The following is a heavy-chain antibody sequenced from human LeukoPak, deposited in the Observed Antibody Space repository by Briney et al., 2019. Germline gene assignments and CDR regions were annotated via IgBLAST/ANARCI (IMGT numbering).Heavy chain of an antibody. V-gene: IGHV3-21*01. D-gene: IGHD2-21*02. CDR2: ISSSSSYI. CDR1: GFTFSSYS. J-gene: IGHJ4*02. CDR3: ARDPIVVVTAGGYFDY. Sequence: GGSLRLSCAASGFTFSSYSMNWVRQAPGKGLEWVSSISSSSSYIYYADSVKGRFTISRDSAKNSLYQQMNSLRAEDTAVYYCARDPIVVVTAGGYFDYWGQGTLVTVSS.